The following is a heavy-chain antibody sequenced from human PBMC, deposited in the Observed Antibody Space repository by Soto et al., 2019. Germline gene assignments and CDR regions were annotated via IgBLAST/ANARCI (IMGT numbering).Heavy chain of an antibody. D-gene: IGHD3-10*02. CDR2: IRNKAASYTT. CDR3: VRDGPYVWSSVSPDYFDY. J-gene: IGHJ4*02. V-gene: IGHV3-72*01. Sequence: PGGSLRLSCAASGFIFSDHYMDWFRQAPGKGLEWVGRIRNKAASYTTEYAASVKGRFTISRDDSKDSMYLQMNSLKTEDTAVYYCVRDGPYVWSSVSPDYFDYWGQGTLVTVSS. CDR1: GFIFSDHY.